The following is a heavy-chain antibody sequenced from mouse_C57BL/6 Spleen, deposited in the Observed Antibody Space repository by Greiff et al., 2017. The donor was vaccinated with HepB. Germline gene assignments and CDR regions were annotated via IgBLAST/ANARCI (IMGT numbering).Heavy chain of an antibody. Sequence: VQRVESGGGLVKPGGSLKLSCAASGFTFSSYAMSWVRQTPEKRLEWVATISDGGSYTYYPDNVKGRFTISRDNAKNKLYLQMSHLKSEDTAMYYCAREGAYDYYYAMDYRGQGTSVTVSS. CDR1: GFTFSSYA. CDR2: ISDGGSYT. V-gene: IGHV5-4*01. CDR3: AREGAYDYYYAMDY. J-gene: IGHJ4*01. D-gene: IGHD2-4*01.